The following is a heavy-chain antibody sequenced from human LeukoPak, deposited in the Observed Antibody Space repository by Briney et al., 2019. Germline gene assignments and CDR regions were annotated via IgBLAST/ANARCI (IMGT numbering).Heavy chain of an antibody. J-gene: IGHJ4*02. D-gene: IGHD6-13*01. CDR2: IYWNDDK. CDR1: GFSLSTIEVG. Sequence: SGPTLVKPTQTLTLTCTFSGFSLSTIEVGGGWIRQPPAKALEWLALIYWNDDKHYSPSLKSRLTITKDTSKNQVVLTVTNVDPVDSATYYCAHIRDLLTADPYFDCWGQGTLVTVSS. CDR3: AHIRDLLTADPYFDC. V-gene: IGHV2-5*01.